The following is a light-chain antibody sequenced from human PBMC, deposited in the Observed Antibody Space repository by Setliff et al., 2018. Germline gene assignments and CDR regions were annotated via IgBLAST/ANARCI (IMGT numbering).Light chain of an antibody. Sequence: QSVLAQPASVSGSPGQSITISCTGTSSDVGGYNYVSWYQQHPGKAPKLMIYEVSNRPSGVSNRFSGSKSGNTASLTISGLQAEDEADYYCNSYTSASTGAFGTGTKVTVL. CDR1: SSDVGGYNY. CDR3: NSYTSASTGA. CDR2: EVS. V-gene: IGLV2-14*01. J-gene: IGLJ1*01.